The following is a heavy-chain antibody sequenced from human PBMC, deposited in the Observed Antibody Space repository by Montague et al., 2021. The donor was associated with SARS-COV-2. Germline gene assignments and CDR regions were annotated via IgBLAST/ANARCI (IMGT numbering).Heavy chain of an antibody. CDR1: GGSISSYY. D-gene: IGHD3-22*01. CDR3: ARIWYSSGYQGIYYFDY. V-gene: IGHV4-59*01. Sequence: TLSLTCTVSGGSISSYYWSWIRQPPGKGLEWIGYIYYSGSTNYNPSLKSRVTISVDTSKNQFSLKLSSVTAADTAVYYCARIWYSSGYQGIYYFDYWGQGTLVTVSS. J-gene: IGHJ4*02. CDR2: IYYSGST.